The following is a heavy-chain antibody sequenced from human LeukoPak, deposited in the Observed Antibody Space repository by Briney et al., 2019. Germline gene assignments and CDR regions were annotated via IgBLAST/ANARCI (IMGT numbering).Heavy chain of an antibody. V-gene: IGHV4-34*01. D-gene: IGHD3-3*01. J-gene: IGHJ4*02. CDR1: GFKFSTYW. CDR2: INHSGST. Sequence: GSLRLSCAASGFKFSTYWMSWVRQAPGKGLEWIGEINHSGSTNYNPSLKSRVTISVDTSKNQFSLKLSSVTAADTAVYYCARGSGTDYDFWSGYYTAFDYWGQGTLVTVSS. CDR3: ARGSGTDYDFWSGYYTAFDY.